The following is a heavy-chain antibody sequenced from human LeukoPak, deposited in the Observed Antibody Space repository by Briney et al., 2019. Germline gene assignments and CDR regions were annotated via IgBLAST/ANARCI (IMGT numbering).Heavy chain of an antibody. D-gene: IGHD1-26*01. V-gene: IGHV1-46*01. CDR3: ARDLSGNKYGHFDY. J-gene: IGHJ4*02. CDR2: INPSGGST. CDR1: GYTFTNYY. Sequence: ASVEVSCKASGYTFTNYYMHWVRQAPGQGLELMGIINPSGGSTTYAQKFQGRVTMTRDTSTSTVYMELSSLRSEDAAVYYCARDLSGNKYGHFDYWGQGTLVTVSS.